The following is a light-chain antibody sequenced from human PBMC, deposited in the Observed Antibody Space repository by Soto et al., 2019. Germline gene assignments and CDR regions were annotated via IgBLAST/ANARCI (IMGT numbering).Light chain of an antibody. V-gene: IGKV3-20*01. Sequence: EIVLTQSPCTLSLSPGERATLSCRASQSVSSSYLAWYQQKPGQAPRLLIYGASSRATGIPDRFSGSGSGTDFTLTISRLEPEDFAVYYCQQYGNSIPITFGQGTRLEIK. CDR3: QQYGNSIPIT. J-gene: IGKJ5*01. CDR1: QSVSSSY. CDR2: GAS.